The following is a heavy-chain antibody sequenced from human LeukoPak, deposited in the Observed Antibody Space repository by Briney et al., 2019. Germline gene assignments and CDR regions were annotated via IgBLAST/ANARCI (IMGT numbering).Heavy chain of an antibody. V-gene: IGHV3-74*01. CDR2: INSDGSIT. D-gene: IGHD1-1*01. CDR3: ARDYNWNPPDY. Sequence: GGSLRLSCAASGFPFSSHWMHWVRQAPGKGLVWVSRINSDGSITTYADSAQGRFTISRDNAKNTLYLQMNSLRVEDTAVYYCARDYNWNPPDYWGQGTLVTVSS. CDR1: GFPFSSHW. J-gene: IGHJ4*02.